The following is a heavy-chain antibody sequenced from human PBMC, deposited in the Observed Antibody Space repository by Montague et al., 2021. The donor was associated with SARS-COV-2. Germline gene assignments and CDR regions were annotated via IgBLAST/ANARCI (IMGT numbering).Heavy chain of an antibody. V-gene: IGHV4-39*07. Sequence: SETLSLTCTVSGGSISSSSYYWGWIRQPPGKGLEWIGSIYYSGSTYYNPSLKRRVTISVDTSKNQLSLKLSSVTAADTAVYYCAGDQGYNWYYYYYYGMDVWGQGTTVTVSS. J-gene: IGHJ6*02. D-gene: IGHD1-20*01. CDR1: GGSISSSSYY. CDR3: AGDQGYNWYYYYYYGMDV. CDR2: IYYSGST.